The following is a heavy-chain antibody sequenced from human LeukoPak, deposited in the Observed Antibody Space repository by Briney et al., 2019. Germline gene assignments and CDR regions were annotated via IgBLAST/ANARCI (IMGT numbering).Heavy chain of an antibody. Sequence: KPSETLSLTCTVSGGSISNDYWSWIRQSPGKGLEWIGFIYYSGSTNYNPSLKSRVTISVDTSKNQFSLKLSSVTATDTAVYYCARRARAIDNWGQGTLVTVSS. J-gene: IGHJ4*02. CDR3: ARRARAIDN. CDR2: IYYSGST. CDR1: GGSISNDY. D-gene: IGHD5-12*01. V-gene: IGHV4-59*08.